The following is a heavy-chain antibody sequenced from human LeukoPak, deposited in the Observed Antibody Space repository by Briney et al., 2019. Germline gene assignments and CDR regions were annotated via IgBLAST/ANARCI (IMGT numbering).Heavy chain of an antibody. Sequence: GGSLRLSCEASGFTFNNAWMTWVRQAPGKGLEWVGRIKRKTDGGTTDYAAPVKGRFTISRDDSKNTLYLQMNSLKTEDTAVYYCTTNSPIAVSAGIDYWGRGTLVTVSP. CDR1: GFTFNNAW. V-gene: IGHV3-15*01. J-gene: IGHJ4*02. CDR3: TTNSPIAVSAGIDY. D-gene: IGHD6-19*01. CDR2: IKRKTDGGTT.